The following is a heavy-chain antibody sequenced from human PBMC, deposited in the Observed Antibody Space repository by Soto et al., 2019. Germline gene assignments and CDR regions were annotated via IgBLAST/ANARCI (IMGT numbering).Heavy chain of an antibody. CDR3: ARLHYYDSSGYYPQGYYYGMDV. J-gene: IGHJ6*02. CDR2: INPSGGST. CDR1: GYTFTSYY. V-gene: IGHV1-46*01. Sequence: ASVKVSCKASGYTFTSYYIHWVRQAPGQGLEWMEIINPSGGSTSYAQKFQGRVTMTRDTSASTAYMELSSLRSEDTAVYYCARLHYYDSSGYYPQGYYYGMDVWGQGTTVTVSS. D-gene: IGHD3-22*01.